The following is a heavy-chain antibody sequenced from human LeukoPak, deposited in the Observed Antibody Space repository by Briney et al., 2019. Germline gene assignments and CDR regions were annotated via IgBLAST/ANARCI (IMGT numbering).Heavy chain of an antibody. J-gene: IGHJ4*02. CDR3: AREGEVVVIKSFDY. Sequence: GGSLRLSCAASGFTFSSYAMHWVRQAPGKGLEWVAVISYDGSNKYYADSVKGRFTISRDNSKNTLYLQMNSLRAEDTAVYYCAREGEVVVIKSFDYWGQGTLVTASS. CDR2: ISYDGSNK. V-gene: IGHV3-30-3*01. D-gene: IGHD3-22*01. CDR1: GFTFSSYA.